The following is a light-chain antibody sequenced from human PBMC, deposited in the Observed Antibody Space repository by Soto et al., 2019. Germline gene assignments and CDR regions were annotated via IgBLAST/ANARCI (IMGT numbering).Light chain of an antibody. CDR3: QQYGSSGT. Sequence: ENVLTQSPGTLSLSPGERATLSCSASQSVSSSHLAWYQQKPGQAPRLLIYGASNRATGIPDRFSGSGSGTDFTLTISSMEHEDFAMYYCQQYGSSGTFGQGTRWIS. J-gene: IGKJ1*01. V-gene: IGKV3-20*01. CDR2: GAS. CDR1: QSVSSSH.